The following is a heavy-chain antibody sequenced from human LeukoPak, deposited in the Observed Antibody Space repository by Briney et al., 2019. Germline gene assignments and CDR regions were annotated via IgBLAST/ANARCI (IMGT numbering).Heavy chain of an antibody. J-gene: IGHJ6*02. D-gene: IGHD3-16*01. V-gene: IGHV5-51*01. CDR1: GYSFTSYW. CDR2: IYPGDSDT. Sequence: GESLKISCRGSGYSFTSYWIAWVRQMPGKGLEWLGIIYPGDSDTRYSPSFQGQVTISADKSITTAYLQWSSLKASDTAMYYCASYLGGYYSGMDLWGQGTTVTVFS. CDR3: ASYLGGYYSGMDL.